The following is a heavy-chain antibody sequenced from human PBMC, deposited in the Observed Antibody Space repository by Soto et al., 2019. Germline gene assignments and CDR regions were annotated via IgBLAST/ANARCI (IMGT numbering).Heavy chain of an antibody. J-gene: IGHJ4*02. CDR3: ARPPYPGCINAVCYPLDY. Sequence: QVQLVQSGAEVKKPGASVKISCKASGYTFTSYYMHWVRQAPGQGLEWMGIINPSGGSTNYAQKLQGRVARTRDSSTSTVYMELNSLSSEDTAVYYCARPPYPGCINAVCYPLDYWGQGTLVTVSS. CDR2: INPSGGST. V-gene: IGHV1-46*03. CDR1: GYTFTSYY. D-gene: IGHD2-8*01.